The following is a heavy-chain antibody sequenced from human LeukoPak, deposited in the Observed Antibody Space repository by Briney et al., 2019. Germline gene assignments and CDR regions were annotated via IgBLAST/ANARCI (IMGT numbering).Heavy chain of an antibody. V-gene: IGHV3-48*03. D-gene: IGHD3-9*01. CDR3: ARGGEYYDILTGYYWYFDY. J-gene: IGHJ4*02. CDR2: ISSSGSTI. Sequence: GGSLRLSCVASGFTFSRFEMDWVRQAPGKGLEWVSYISSSGSTIYYADSVKGRFTISRDNAKNSLYLQMNSLRAEDTAVYYCARGGEYYDILTGYYWYFDYWGQGTLVTVSS. CDR1: GFTFSRFE.